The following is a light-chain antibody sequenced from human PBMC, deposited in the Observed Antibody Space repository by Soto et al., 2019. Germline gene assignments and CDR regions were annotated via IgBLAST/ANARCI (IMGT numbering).Light chain of an antibody. CDR2: LGS. Sequence: DIVMTQSPLSLPVTPGEPASISCRSSQSLLHSNGYNYLDWYLQKPGQSPQLLIYLGSNRASGVPDRFSDSGSGTDFTLKISRVAAEDVGVYYCMQALQTPRTFGQGTKVEIK. J-gene: IGKJ1*01. CDR1: QSLLHSNGYNY. CDR3: MQALQTPRT. V-gene: IGKV2-28*01.